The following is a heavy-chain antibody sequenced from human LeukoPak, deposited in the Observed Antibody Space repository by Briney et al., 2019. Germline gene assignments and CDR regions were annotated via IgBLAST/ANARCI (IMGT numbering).Heavy chain of an antibody. CDR3: ARRDYYYYGMDV. CDR2: IYYSGST. CDR1: GGSISSYY. Sequence: PSETLSLTCTVSGGSISSYYWSWIRQPPGKGLEWIGYIYYSGSTNYNPSLKSRVTISVDTSKNQFSLKLSSVTAADTAVYYCARRDYYYYGMDVWGQGTTVTVSS. V-gene: IGHV4-59*08. J-gene: IGHJ6*02.